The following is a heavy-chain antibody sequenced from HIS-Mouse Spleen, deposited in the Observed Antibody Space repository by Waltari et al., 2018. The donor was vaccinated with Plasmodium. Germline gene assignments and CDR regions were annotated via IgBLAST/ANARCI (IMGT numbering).Heavy chain of an antibody. CDR3: ARDRSAAALLGY. J-gene: IGHJ4*02. D-gene: IGHD6-13*01. CDR1: GFTFSSYS. CDR2: ISSSSSYI. Sequence: EVQLVESGGGLVKPGGSLRLSCPASGFTFSSYSMTWVRQAPGKGLEWVSSISSSSSYIYYADSVKGRFTISRDNAKNSLYLQMNSLRAEDTAVYYCARDRSAAALLGYWGQGTLVTVSS. V-gene: IGHV3-21*01.